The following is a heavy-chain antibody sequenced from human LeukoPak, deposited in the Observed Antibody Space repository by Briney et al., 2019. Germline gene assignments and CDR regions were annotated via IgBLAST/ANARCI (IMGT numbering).Heavy chain of an antibody. J-gene: IGHJ4*02. V-gene: IGHV1-2*02. Sequence: ASVKVSCKASGYTFTGYYMHWVRQAPGQGLEWMGWINPNSGGTNYAQKLQGRVTMTRDTSISTAYMELSRLRSDDTAVYYCARGGETTVVTPWGGYWGQGTLVTVSS. CDR2: INPNSGGT. CDR3: ARGGETTVVTPWGGY. CDR1: GYTFTGYY. D-gene: IGHD4-23*01.